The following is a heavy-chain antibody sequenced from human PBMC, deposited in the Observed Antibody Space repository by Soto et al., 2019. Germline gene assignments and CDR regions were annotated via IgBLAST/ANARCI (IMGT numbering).Heavy chain of an antibody. J-gene: IGHJ4*02. D-gene: IGHD6-13*01. CDR3: ARDSVPVAAADYYFDY. CDR1: GGSISSYY. V-gene: IGHV4-59*12. Sequence: SETLSLTCTVSGGSISSYYWSWIRQPPGTGLEWIGEINYSGSTNYNPSLKSRVTISVDTSKNQFSLKLTSVTAEDTAVYYCARDSVPVAAADYYFDYWGQGTLVTVSS. CDR2: INYSGST.